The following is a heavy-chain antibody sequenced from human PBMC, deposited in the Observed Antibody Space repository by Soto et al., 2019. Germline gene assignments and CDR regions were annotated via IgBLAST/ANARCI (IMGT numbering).Heavy chain of an antibody. CDR1: GFKFYNYW. J-gene: IGHJ6*02. CDR3: ARGHYGMDV. CDR2: IKKVGSEK. Sequence: GGSQRLSCAASGFKFYNYWMTWVRQAPGEGLEWVASIKKVGSEKYYVDSVKGRFTISRDNTKNSVDLQMNSLRVDDTAVYYCARGHYGMDVWGQGTTVTVSS. V-gene: IGHV3-7*05.